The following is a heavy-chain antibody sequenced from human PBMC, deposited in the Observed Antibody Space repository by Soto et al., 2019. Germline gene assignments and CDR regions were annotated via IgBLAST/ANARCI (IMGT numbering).Heavy chain of an antibody. D-gene: IGHD3-22*01. CDR1: GYRFTSYG. J-gene: IGHJ6*02. CDR2: ISAYDDST. CDR3: ARGGYYDSSGSRNYHYYGMNV. V-gene: IGHV1-18*01. Sequence: GASVKVSCKASGYRFTSYGISWVRQAPGQGLEWLGWISAYDDSTKYAQTLQGRVSMSTDTSTNTAYMELRSLRSDDTAMYYCARGGYYDSSGSRNYHYYGMNVWGQGTTVTVSS.